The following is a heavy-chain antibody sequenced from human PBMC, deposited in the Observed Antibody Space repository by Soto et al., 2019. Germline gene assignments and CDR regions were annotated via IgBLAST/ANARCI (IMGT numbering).Heavy chain of an antibody. CDR2: IYPGDSDI. CDR3: ARRAAVGNGYYYYAMDV. Sequence: PGESLKISCKGSGYSFTSYWIGWVRQMPGKGLEWMGIIYPGDSDIRYSPSFQGQVTISADNSINTAYLQWSSLKASDTAMYYCARRAAVGNGYYYYAMDVWGQGTTVTVSS. CDR1: GYSFTSYW. J-gene: IGHJ6*02. V-gene: IGHV5-51*01. D-gene: IGHD6-13*01.